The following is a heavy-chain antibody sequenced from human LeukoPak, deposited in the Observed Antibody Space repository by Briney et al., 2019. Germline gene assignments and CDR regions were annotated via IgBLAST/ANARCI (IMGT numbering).Heavy chain of an antibody. Sequence: GGSLRLSCAASGFTFSSFAMTWVRQAPGRRLECVSGNSVTGNVTYYIDSVKGRFTISRDDSKSVLYLQMDSLRADDTAVYYCVKDRIRGDSFWGQGTLVSVSS. CDR2: NSVTGNVT. J-gene: IGHJ4*02. CDR3: VKDRIRGDSF. CDR1: GFTFSSFA. D-gene: IGHD3-16*01. V-gene: IGHV3-23*01.